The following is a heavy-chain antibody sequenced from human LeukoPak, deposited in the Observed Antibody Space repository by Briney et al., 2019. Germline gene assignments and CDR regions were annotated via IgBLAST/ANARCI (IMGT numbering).Heavy chain of an antibody. CDR3: VSGNSDY. CDR1: GFTFSSYA. V-gene: IGHV3-64*01. D-gene: IGHD4-23*01. J-gene: IGHJ4*02. CDR2: ISSNGGST. Sequence: GGSLRLSCAASGFTFSSYAMHWVRQAPGKGLEHVSAISSNGGSTYYANSVKGRFTISRDNSKNTLYLQMGSLRAEDMAVYYCVSGNSDYWGQGTLVTVSS.